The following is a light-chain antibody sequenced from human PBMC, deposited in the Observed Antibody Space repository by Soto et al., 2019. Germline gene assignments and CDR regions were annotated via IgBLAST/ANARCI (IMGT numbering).Light chain of an antibody. J-gene: IGLJ1*01. Sequence: QPVLTQPPSATASLGASVTLTCTLSSGYSNYKVDWYQQRPGEGPRFVMRVGTGGIVGSKGDGIPDRFSVLGSGLNRYLTIKNIQEEDESDYHCGADHGSGSNFVYVFATGTKVTVL. CDR1: SGYSNYK. CDR3: GADHGSGSNFVYV. CDR2: VGTGGIVG. V-gene: IGLV9-49*01.